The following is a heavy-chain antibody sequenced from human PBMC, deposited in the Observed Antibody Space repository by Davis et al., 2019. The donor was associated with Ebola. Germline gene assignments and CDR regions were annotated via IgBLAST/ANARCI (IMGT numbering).Heavy chain of an antibody. CDR3: ARSDLYDFWSGPGGY. D-gene: IGHD3-3*01. J-gene: IGHJ4*02. V-gene: IGHV1-3*01. Sequence: KFQGRVTITRDTSASTAYMELSSLRSEDTAVYYCARSDLYDFWSGPGGYWGQGTLVTVSS.